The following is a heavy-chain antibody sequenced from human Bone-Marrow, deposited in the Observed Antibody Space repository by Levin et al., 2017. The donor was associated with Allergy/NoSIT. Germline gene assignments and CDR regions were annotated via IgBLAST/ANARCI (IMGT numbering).Heavy chain of an antibody. J-gene: IGHJ4*02. CDR1: GFTFGDYA. V-gene: IGHV3-49*03. D-gene: IGHD5-18*01. CDR2: IRSTIYDGTT. CDR3: ARGYSYGYPSYCFDY. Sequence: SCTASGFTFGDYAVSWFRQAPGKGLEWVGFIRSTIYDGTTEYAASVKGRFTISRDDSKNIAYLQMNSLKTEDTAVFYCARGYSYGYPSYCFDYWGQGTLVTVSS.